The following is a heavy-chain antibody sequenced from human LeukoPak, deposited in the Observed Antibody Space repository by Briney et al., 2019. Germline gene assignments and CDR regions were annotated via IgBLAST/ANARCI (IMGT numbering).Heavy chain of an antibody. CDR3: ATTPPYSGSYFGTVEYHYFDY. J-gene: IGHJ4*02. D-gene: IGHD1-26*01. CDR1: GYTFTSYY. Sequence: ASVKVSCKASGYTFTSYYMHWVRQAPGQGLEWMGIINPSGGSTSYAQKFQGRVTMTRDTSTSTVYMELSSLRSEDTAVYYCATTPPYSGSYFGTVEYHYFDYWGQGTLVTVSS. CDR2: INPSGGST. V-gene: IGHV1-46*01.